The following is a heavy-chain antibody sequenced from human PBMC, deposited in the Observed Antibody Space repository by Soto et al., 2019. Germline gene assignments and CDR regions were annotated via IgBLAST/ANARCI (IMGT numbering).Heavy chain of an antibody. Sequence: SVKVSCKASGGTFSSYAISWVRQAPGQGLEWMGGIIPIFGTANYAQKFQGRVTITADESTSTAYMELSSLRSEDTAMYYCARRINPDYYMDVWGKGTTVTVSS. CDR1: GGTFSSYA. V-gene: IGHV1-69*13. CDR3: ARRINPDYYMDV. J-gene: IGHJ6*03. CDR2: IIPIFGTA.